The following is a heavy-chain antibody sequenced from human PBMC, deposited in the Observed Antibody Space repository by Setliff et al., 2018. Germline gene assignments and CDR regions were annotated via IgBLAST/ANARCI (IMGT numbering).Heavy chain of an antibody. CDR1: GDSVSTNGVA. V-gene: IGHV6-1*01. J-gene: IGHJ4*02. D-gene: IGHD3-10*01. CDR2: TFHLSTWNH. Sequence: PSQTLSLTCAISGDSVSTNGVAWNLIRQSPSRGLEWLGSTFHLSTWNHQYALSVKNRITINPDTSKNQFSLKLKYVIPGDTGVYYCTITHYYGSGSPYYLDYWGQGTPVTVSS. CDR3: TITHYYGSGSPYYLDY.